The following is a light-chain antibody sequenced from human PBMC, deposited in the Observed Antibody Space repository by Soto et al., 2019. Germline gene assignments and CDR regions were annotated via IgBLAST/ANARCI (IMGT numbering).Light chain of an antibody. CDR2: GAS. CDR3: QQYNSYPPT. J-gene: IGKJ1*01. Sequence: AIRMTQSPSSFSASTGDRVTITCRASQHISNNLAWYQQKPGRAPRLLISGASSLQFTVPSRFSGSGSGTDFTLTITGLQSEDFATYYCQQYNSYPPTFAQGTKVDIK. V-gene: IGKV1-8*01. CDR1: QHISNN.